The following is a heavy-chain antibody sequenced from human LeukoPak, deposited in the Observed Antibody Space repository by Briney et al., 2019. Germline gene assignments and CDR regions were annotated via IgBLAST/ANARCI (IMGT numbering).Heavy chain of an antibody. Sequence: ASVKVSCKVSGYTLTELSMHWVRQAPGKGLEWMGGSDPEDGETIYAQKFQGRVTMTRDTSISTAYMELSRLRSDDTAVYYCARDQGGGSAFDIWGQGTMVTVSS. CDR3: ARDQGGGSAFDI. V-gene: IGHV1-24*01. CDR1: GYTLTELS. D-gene: IGHD1-26*01. J-gene: IGHJ3*02. CDR2: SDPEDGET.